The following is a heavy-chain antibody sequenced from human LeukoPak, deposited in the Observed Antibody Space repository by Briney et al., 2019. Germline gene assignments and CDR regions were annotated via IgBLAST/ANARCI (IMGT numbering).Heavy chain of an antibody. D-gene: IGHD6-13*01. Sequence: SETLSLTCAVYGGSFSGYYWSWIRQPPGKGLEWIGEINHSGSTKYNPSLKSRVTISVDTSKNQFSLKLSSVTAADTAVYYCASSYSSSWYPHYYYGMDVWGQGTTVTVSS. CDR2: INHSGST. CDR1: GGSFSGYY. J-gene: IGHJ6*02. CDR3: ASSYSSSWYPHYYYGMDV. V-gene: IGHV4-34*01.